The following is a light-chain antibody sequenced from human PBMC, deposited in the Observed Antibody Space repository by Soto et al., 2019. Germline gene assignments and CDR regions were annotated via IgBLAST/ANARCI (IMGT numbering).Light chain of an antibody. J-gene: IGKJ4*01. Sequence: EIVMTQSPATLSVSPGERATLSCRASQSVSSNLAWYQQKPGQAPRLLIYGASTRATGIPARFSGSGSGTEFTLTISSLQSEDFAVYYCQQYNNWPPLLTFGGGTXV. CDR2: GAS. V-gene: IGKV3-15*01. CDR3: QQYNNWPPLLT. CDR1: QSVSSN.